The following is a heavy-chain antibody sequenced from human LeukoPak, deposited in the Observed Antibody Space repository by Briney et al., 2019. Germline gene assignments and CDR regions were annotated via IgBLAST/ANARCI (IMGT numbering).Heavy chain of an antibody. CDR3: ARGDFTFGGVIVNKLDY. V-gene: IGHV1-46*01. CDR1: GYTFTSYY. D-gene: IGHD3-16*02. CDR2: INPSGGST. J-gene: IGHJ4*02. Sequence: GASVKVSCKASGYTFTSYYMHWVRQAPGQGLEWMGIINPSGGSTSYAQKFQGRVTMTRDTSTSTVYMELSGLRSEDTAVYYCARGDFTFGGVIVNKLDYWGQGTLVTVSS.